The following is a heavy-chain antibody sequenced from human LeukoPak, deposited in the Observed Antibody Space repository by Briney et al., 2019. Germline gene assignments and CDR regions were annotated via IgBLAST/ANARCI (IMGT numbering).Heavy chain of an antibody. CDR3: ARPYDSRASWSAFDI. Sequence: GRSLRLSCAASGFTFSTYAMHWVRQAPGKGLEWVAVMSYDGNNKFYADSVKGRFTISRDNSENTLHLQMNSLRAEDTAVYYCARPYDSRASWSAFDIWGQGTLVTVSS. J-gene: IGHJ3*02. CDR2: MSYDGNNK. CDR1: GFTFSTYA. D-gene: IGHD3-22*01. V-gene: IGHV3-30-3*01.